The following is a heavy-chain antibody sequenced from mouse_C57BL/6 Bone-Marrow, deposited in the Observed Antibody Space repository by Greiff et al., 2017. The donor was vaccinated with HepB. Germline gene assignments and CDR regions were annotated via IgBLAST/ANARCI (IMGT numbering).Heavy chain of an antibody. J-gene: IGHJ1*03. CDR3: AREGNSYWYFDV. CDR1: GFTFSDYY. V-gene: IGHV5-12*01. Sequence: EVKVVESGGGLVQPGGSLKLSCAASGFTFSDYYMYWVRQTPEKRLEWVAYISNGGGSTYYPDTVKGRFTISRDNAKNTLYLQMSRLKSEDTAMYYCAREGNSYWYFDVWGTGTTVTVSS. CDR2: ISNGGGST.